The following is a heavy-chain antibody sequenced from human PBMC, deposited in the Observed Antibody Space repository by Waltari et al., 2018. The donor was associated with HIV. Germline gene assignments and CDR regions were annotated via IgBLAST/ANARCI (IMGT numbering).Heavy chain of an antibody. CDR3: ARQMTFYDAFDV. V-gene: IGHV1-2*02. CDR1: GFSLTGHY. J-gene: IGHJ3*01. Sequence: QVQLVQSGAEVMKPRASVKVSCEASGFSLTGHYIHWVRQAPGQGLEWMGWIYSNTGDTNYGLQFEGRVTMTRDTSMRTAYMELRTLRSDDTALYYCARQMTFYDAFDVWGQGTVVTVSS. CDR2: IYSNTGDT.